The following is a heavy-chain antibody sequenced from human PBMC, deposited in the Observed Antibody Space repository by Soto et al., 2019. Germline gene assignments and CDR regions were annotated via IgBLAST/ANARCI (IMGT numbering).Heavy chain of an antibody. CDR2: IVVGSGNT. V-gene: IGHV1-58*01. D-gene: IGHD3-22*01. J-gene: IGHJ6*02. CDR3: AAEAHDSSGYYYYYYGMDV. CDR1: GFTFTSSA. Sequence: SVKVSCKASGFTFTSSAVQWVRQARGQRLEWIGWIVVGSGNTNYAQKFQERVTITRDMSTSTAYMELSSLRSEDTAVYYCAAEAHDSSGYYYYYYGMDVWGQGTTVTVSS.